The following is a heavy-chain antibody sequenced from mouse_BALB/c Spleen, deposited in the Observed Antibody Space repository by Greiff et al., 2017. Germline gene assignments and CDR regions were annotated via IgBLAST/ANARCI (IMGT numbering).Heavy chain of an antibody. CDR2: ISSGGGST. Sequence: VQLVESGGGLVKPGGSLKLSCAASGFAFSSYDMSWVRQTPEKRLEWVAYISSGGGSTYYPDTVKGRFTISRDNAKNTLYLQMSSLKSEDTAMYYCARHPLMDYWGQGTSVTVSS. CDR3: ARHPLMDY. J-gene: IGHJ4*01. CDR1: GFAFSSYD. V-gene: IGHV5-12-1*01. D-gene: IGHD6-1*01.